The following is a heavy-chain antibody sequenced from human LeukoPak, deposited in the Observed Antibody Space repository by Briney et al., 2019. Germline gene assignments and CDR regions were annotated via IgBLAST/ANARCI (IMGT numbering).Heavy chain of an antibody. V-gene: IGHV4-31*03. J-gene: IGHJ5*02. CDR2: IYYSGST. CDR3: ARDQKGYCSSTSCYYWFDP. Sequence: PSETLSLTCTVSGGSISSGGYYWSWIRQHPGKGLEWIGYIYYSGSTYYNPSLKSRVTISVDTPKNQFSLKLSSVTAADTAVYYCARDQKGYCSSTSCYYWFDPWGQGTLVTVSS. CDR1: GGSISSGGYY. D-gene: IGHD2-2*01.